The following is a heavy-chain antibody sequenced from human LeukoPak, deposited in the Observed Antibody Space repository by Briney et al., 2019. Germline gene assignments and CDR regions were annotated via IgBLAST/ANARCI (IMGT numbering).Heavy chain of an antibody. Sequence: GRSLRLSSAASGFTFSSYGMHWVRQAPGKGLEWVAVIWNDGSNKYYADSVKGRFTISRDNSKNTLYLQMNSLRAEDTAVYYCARGRYFDWLSLFDYWGQGTLVTVSS. CDR2: IWNDGSNK. J-gene: IGHJ4*02. V-gene: IGHV3-33*01. D-gene: IGHD3-9*01. CDR3: ARGRYFDWLSLFDY. CDR1: GFTFSSYG.